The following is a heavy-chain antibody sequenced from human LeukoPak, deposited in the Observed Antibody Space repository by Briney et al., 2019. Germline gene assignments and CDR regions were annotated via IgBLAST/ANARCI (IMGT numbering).Heavy chain of an antibody. CDR2: IYYSGST. CDR3: ARTLDAFDI. CDR1: GGSISSYY. J-gene: IGHJ3*02. Sequence: SETLSLSCTVSGGSISSYYWSWVRQPPGKGLEWIGYIYYSGSTNYNPSLKSRVTISVDTSKNQFSLKLSSVTAADTAVYYCARTLDAFDIWGQGTMVTVSS. V-gene: IGHV4-59*08.